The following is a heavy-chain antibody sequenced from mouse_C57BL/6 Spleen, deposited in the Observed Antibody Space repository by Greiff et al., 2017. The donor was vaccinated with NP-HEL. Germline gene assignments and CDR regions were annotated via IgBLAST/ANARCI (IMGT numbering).Heavy chain of an antibody. D-gene: IGHD3-3*01. J-gene: IGHJ1*03. CDR3: AMGLWYFDV. CDR2: INPSASDT. Sequence: QVQLQQPGAELVKPGASVKVSCKASGYTFTSYWMHWVKQRPGQGLEWIGRINPSASDTNYNQKFKGKATLTADQSSSTASMQLSSLSSEDAAVYYCAMGLWYFDVWGTGTTVTVSS. V-gene: IGHV1-74*01. CDR1: GYTFTSYW.